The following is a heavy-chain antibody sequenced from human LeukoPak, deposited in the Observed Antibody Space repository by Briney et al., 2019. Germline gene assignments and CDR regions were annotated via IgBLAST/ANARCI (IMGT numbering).Heavy chain of an antibody. Sequence: GGSLRLSCAASGFPFSSYWMHWVRQVPGKGLLWVSRINSDGSATIYADSVRGRFTISRDNAKNTLYLQMSGLRVDDTAVYHCASDSPYYGMDVWGQGTTVTVSS. J-gene: IGHJ6*02. CDR1: GFPFSSYW. CDR2: INSDGSAT. CDR3: ASDSPYYGMDV. V-gene: IGHV3-74*01.